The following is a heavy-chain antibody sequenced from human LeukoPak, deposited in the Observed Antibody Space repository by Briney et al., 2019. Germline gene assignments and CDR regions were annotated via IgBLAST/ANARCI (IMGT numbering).Heavy chain of an antibody. CDR3: ACSKYDSSGFDFDY. D-gene: IGHD3-22*01. V-gene: IGHV4-39*01. CDR1: GGSITSSSYY. J-gene: IGHJ4*02. Sequence: SETLSLTCTVSGGSITSSSYYWGWIRQPPGKGLEWLGSIYYSGSNYYNPSLKSRVTISVDMSKNQFSLKLSSVTAADTAVYYCACSKYDSSGFDFDYWGQGTLVTVSS. CDR2: IYYSGSN.